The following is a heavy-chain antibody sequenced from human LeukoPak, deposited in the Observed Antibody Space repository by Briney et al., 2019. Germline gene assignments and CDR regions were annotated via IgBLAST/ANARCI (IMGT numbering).Heavy chain of an antibody. J-gene: IGHJ3*02. V-gene: IGHV4-39*01. D-gene: IGHD2-8*01. Sequence: SETLSLTCTVSGGSISSSSYYWGWIRQPPGKGLEWIGSIYYSGSTYYNPSLKSRVTISVDTSKNQFSLKLSSVTAADTAVYYCARLNGRMWALDIWGQGTMVTVSS. CDR3: ARLNGRMWALDI. CDR1: GGSISSSSYY. CDR2: IYYSGST.